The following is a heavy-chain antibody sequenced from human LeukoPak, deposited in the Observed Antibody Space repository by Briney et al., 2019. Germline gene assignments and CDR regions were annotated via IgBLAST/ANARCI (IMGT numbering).Heavy chain of an antibody. CDR1: GGSISSSNW. CDR3: ARVTYSSGWYRTLAAYYYYYMDV. V-gene: IGHV4-4*02. Sequence: PSGTLSLTCAVSGGSISSSNWWSWVRQPPGKGLEWIGEIYHSGSTNYNPSLKSRVTISVDKSKNQFSLKLSSVTAADTAVYYCARVTYSSGWYRTLAAYYYYYMDVWGKGTTVTVSS. J-gene: IGHJ6*03. CDR2: IYHSGST. D-gene: IGHD6-19*01.